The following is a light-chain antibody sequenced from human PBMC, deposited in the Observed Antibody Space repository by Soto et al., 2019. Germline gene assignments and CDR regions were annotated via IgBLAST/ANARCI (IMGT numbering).Light chain of an antibody. CDR3: QQANTFPLT. CDR1: QNIYTW. Sequence: DIQMTQSPATLSASVGDRVTITCRASQNIYTWLAWYQQKPGKAPKLLIYEASSLETEVPSRFSGSGSGTEFTLTISSLQPDDFATYYCQQANTFPLTFGQGTRLEIK. V-gene: IGKV1-5*03. CDR2: EAS. J-gene: IGKJ5*01.